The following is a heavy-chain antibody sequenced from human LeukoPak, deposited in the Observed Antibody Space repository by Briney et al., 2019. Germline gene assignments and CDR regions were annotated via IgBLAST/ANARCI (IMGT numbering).Heavy chain of an antibody. V-gene: IGHV1-18*01. CDR3: ARGCHSSSCYYFDY. Sequence: ASVKVSCKASGYTFTSYGISWVRQAPGQGLEWMGWISAYNGNTNYAQKLQGRVTMTTDTPTSTAYMELRSLRSDDTAVYYCARGCHSSSCYYFDYWGQGTLVTVSS. CDR2: ISAYNGNT. J-gene: IGHJ4*02. CDR1: GYTFTSYG. D-gene: IGHD6-13*01.